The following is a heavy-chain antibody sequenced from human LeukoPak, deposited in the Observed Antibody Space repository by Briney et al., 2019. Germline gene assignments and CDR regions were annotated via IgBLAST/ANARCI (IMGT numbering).Heavy chain of an antibody. CDR2: INPNSGGT. J-gene: IGHJ4*02. V-gene: IGHV1-2*02. CDR1: GYTFTGYY. Sequence: VASVKVSCKASGYTFTGYYMHWVRQAPGQGLEWMGWINPNSGGTNYAQKFQGRVTMTRDTSISTAYMELSRLRSDDTAVYYCARTPVVVPAAIDYWGQGTLVTVSS. D-gene: IGHD2-2*01. CDR3: ARTPVVVPAAIDY.